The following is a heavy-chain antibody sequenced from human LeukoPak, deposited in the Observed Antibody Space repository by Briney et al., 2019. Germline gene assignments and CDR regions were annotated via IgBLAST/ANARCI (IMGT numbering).Heavy chain of an antibody. CDR3: ARGGSGYFDY. D-gene: IGHD6-13*01. V-gene: IGHV4-39*07. CDR2: MYYRGST. Sequence: SETLSLTCTVSGGSINSSSYYWGWVRQPPGKGLEWIGSMYYRGSTNYNPSLKSRVTISVDKSKNQFSLKLSSVTAADTAVYYCARGGSGYFDYWGQGTLVTVSS. CDR1: GGSINSSSYY. J-gene: IGHJ4*02.